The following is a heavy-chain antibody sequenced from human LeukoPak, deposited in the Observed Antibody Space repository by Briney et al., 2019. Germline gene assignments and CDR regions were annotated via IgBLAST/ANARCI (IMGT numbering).Heavy chain of an antibody. CDR3: TRVLDWNRHGDYYYMDV. CDR2: IRSKAYGGTT. D-gene: IGHD3/OR15-3a*01. V-gene: IGHV3-49*04. J-gene: IGHJ6*03. Sequence: GGSLRLSCAASGFTFSTSAMSWVRQAPGKGLEWVGFIRSKAYGGTTEYAASVKGRFTISRDDSKSIAYLQMNSLKTEDTAVYYCTRVLDWNRHGDYYYMDVWGKGTTVTVSS. CDR1: GFTFSTSA.